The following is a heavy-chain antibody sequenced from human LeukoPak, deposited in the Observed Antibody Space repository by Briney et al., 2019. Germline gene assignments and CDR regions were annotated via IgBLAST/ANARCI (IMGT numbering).Heavy chain of an antibody. CDR2: INLDGSQK. CDR1: GFTFSNYW. Sequence: GASLRLSCAAYGFTFSNYWMAWVRQAPGKGPEWVANINLDGSQKYYVDSVKGRFTISRDNAENSLYLQMNSLRAEDTALYYCARKRPNYFDYWGQGTLVTVSS. CDR3: ARKRPNYFDY. V-gene: IGHV3-7*01. J-gene: IGHJ4*02.